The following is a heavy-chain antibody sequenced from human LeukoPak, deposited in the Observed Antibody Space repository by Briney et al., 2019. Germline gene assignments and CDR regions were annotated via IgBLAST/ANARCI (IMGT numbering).Heavy chain of an antibody. CDR3: ARDRLDTAMVLDY. CDR2: IYYSGST. Sequence: PSETLSLTCTVSGGSISSSSYYWGWIRQPPGKGLEWIGSIYYSGSTYYNPSLKSRVTISVDTSKNQFSLKLSSVTAADTAVYYCARDRLDTAMVLDYWGQGTLVTVSS. CDR1: GGSISSSSYY. D-gene: IGHD5-18*01. J-gene: IGHJ4*02. V-gene: IGHV4-39*07.